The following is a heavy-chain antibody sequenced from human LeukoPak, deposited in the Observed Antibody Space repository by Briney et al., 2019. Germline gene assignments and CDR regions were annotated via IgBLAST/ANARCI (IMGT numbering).Heavy chain of an antibody. CDR1: GFTFSSYA. CDR3: AKDLAYYDILTGYYYYYYYGMDV. CDR2: ISGSGGST. Sequence: PGGSLRLSCAASGFTFSSYAMSWVRQAPGKGLEWVSAISGSGGSTYYADSVKGRFTISRDNSKNTLYLQMNSLRAEDTAVYYCAKDLAYYDILTGYYYYYYYGMDVWGQGTTVTVSS. V-gene: IGHV3-23*01. D-gene: IGHD3-9*01. J-gene: IGHJ6*02.